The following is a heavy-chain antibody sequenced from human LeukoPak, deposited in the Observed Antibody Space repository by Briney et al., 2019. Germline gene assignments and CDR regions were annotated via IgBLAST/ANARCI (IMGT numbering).Heavy chain of an antibody. CDR2: INPSGGST. V-gene: IGHV1-46*01. CDR1: GYTFTIYY. D-gene: IGHD3-22*01. J-gene: IGHJ3*02. Sequence: GASVKVSCKASGYTFTIYYMHWVRQALGQGLEWRGLINPSGGSTSYAQKFQGRATMTRDTSTSTVYMELSSLRSEDTAVYSCARVYYYDSSGWDAFDIWGQGTMVTISS. CDR3: ARVYYYDSSGWDAFDI.